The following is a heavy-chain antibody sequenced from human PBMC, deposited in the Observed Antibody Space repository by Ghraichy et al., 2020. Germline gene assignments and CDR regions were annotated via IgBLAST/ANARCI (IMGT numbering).Heavy chain of an antibody. CDR2: TWYDGSKK. V-gene: IGHV3-33*01. CDR1: GFRFSSYG. CDR3: ARDRNGYFDY. D-gene: IGHD2-2*03. Sequence: GSLRLSCAASGFRFSSYGMHWVRQAPGKGLEWVAFTWYDGSKKYYADSVKGRLTISRDNSKNTLYLQMNSLRAEDTAVYYCARDRNGYFDYWGQGTLVTVSS. J-gene: IGHJ4*02.